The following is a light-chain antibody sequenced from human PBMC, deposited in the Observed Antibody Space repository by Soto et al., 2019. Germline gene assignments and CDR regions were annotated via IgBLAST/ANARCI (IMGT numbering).Light chain of an antibody. Sequence: QSALKQPPSVSAAPGQKVTISCSGSSSNIGNNYVSWYQQLPGTAPKLLIYENNKRPSGIPDRFSGSKSGTSATLGITGLQTGDEADYYCGTWDSSLSASYVVGTGSKVTVL. CDR1: SSNIGNNY. CDR3: GTWDSSLSASYV. V-gene: IGLV1-51*02. CDR2: ENN. J-gene: IGLJ1*01.